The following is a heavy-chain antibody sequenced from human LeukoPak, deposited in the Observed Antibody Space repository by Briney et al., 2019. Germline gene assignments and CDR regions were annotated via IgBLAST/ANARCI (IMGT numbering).Heavy chain of an antibody. CDR2: ISGNSGSV. CDR1: GFTFSSYG. Sequence: GGSLRLSCAASGFTFSSYGMHWVRQAPGKGLEWVSSISGNSGSVGYVDSVKGRFTISRDNAKNSLYLQMSRLTLEDTALYYCTTGDGTKFDSWGQGTLVTVSS. J-gene: IGHJ4*02. D-gene: IGHD4-17*01. V-gene: IGHV3-9*01. CDR3: TTGDGTKFDS.